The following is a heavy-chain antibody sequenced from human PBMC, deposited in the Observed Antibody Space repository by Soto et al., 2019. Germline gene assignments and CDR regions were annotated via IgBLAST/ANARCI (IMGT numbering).Heavy chain of an antibody. J-gene: IGHJ6*02. D-gene: IGHD6-13*01. Sequence: GESLKISCKGSGYSFTSYWIGWVRQMPGKGLEWMGIIYPGDSDTRYSPSFQGQVTISADKSISAAYLQWSSLKASDTAMYYCARCGSPSHYGMDVWGQGTTVTVSS. CDR1: GYSFTSYW. V-gene: IGHV5-51*01. CDR2: IYPGDSDT. CDR3: ARCGSPSHYGMDV.